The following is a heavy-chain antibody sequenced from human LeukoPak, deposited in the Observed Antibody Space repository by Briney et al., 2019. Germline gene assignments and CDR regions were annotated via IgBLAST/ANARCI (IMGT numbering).Heavy chain of an antibody. V-gene: IGHV3-30*04. Sequence: GGSLRLSCAASGFTFSTYVMHWVRQAPGKGLEWVAVISKDGSNEDYADSVKGRFSISRDNSKNTLFLQMNSLRVEDTAVYYCARESVARGLFDYWGQGTLVTVSS. CDR3: ARESVARGLFDY. J-gene: IGHJ4*02. CDR2: ISKDGSNE. CDR1: GFTFSTYV. D-gene: IGHD5-12*01.